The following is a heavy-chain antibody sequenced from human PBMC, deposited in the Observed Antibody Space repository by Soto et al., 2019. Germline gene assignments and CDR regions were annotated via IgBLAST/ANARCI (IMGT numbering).Heavy chain of an antibody. CDR1: GYTFTRSG. V-gene: IGHV1-18*01. CDR3: AREGVAPYYYYGMDV. D-gene: IGHD5-12*01. J-gene: IGHJ6*02. Sequence: QVQLVQSGAEVKKPGASVKVSCKASGYTFTRSGISWVRQAPGQGLEWMGCISTYNGDTNYAQTFQGRGTMTTDTSRSTVHIAVRSLRSADTAVYYCAREGVAPYYYYGMDVWGQGTPVTVSS. CDR2: ISTYNGDT.